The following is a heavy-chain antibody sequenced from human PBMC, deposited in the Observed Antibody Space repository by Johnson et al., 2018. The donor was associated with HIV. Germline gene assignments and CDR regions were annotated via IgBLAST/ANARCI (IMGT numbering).Heavy chain of an antibody. CDR3: ARMKRGWYVVIDM. CDR2: IKEDGSEE. Sequence: VQLVESGRGLIQRRESLRLSYSASGFTVSSNYMSRVRQAPGKGLEWVANIKEDGSEEYYADSVKGRSTISRDNAKNSLYLQMNSLRVEDTAFYYCARMKRGWYVVIDMWGQGTMVTVSS. CDR1: GFTVSSNY. V-gene: IGHV3-7*03. J-gene: IGHJ3*02. D-gene: IGHD6-19*01.